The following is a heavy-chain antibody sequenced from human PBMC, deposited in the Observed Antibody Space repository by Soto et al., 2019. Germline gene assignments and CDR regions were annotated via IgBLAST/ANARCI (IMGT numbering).Heavy chain of an antibody. Sequence: QVQLVQSGAEVKKPGSSVKVSCKASGDTDTNYVISWVRQAPGQGLEWMGGIFHKFGTTYSAQKLQDRLTITADERTSTVYMQLSSLRLDDTAVYYCEAEMTFGKLSVVWGQGTTVTVSS. J-gene: IGHJ6*02. CDR3: EAEMTFGKLSVV. V-gene: IGHV1-69*01. CDR2: IFHKFGTT. CDR1: GDTDTNYV. D-gene: IGHD3-16*02.